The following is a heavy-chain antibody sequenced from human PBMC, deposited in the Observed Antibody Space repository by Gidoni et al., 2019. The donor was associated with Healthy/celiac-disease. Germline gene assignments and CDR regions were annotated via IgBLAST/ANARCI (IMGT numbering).Heavy chain of an antibody. J-gene: IGHJ6*03. CDR1: GGSISSYY. CDR3: ARGTYDFWSGYVDYYYYMDV. V-gene: IGHV4-59*01. Sequence: QVQLQESGPGLVKPSETLSLTCTVSGGSISSYYWSWIRQPPGKGLDWIGYIYYRGSTNYNPSLKSRVTISVDTSKNQFSLKLSSVTAADTAVYYCARGTYDFWSGYVDYYYYMDVWGKGTTVTVSS. D-gene: IGHD3-3*01. CDR2: IYYRGST.